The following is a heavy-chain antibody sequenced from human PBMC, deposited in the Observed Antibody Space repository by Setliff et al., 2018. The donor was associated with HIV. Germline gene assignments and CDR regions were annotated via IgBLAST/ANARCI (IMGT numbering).Heavy chain of an antibody. CDR1: GFTFSSCA. D-gene: IGHD6-19*01. J-gene: IGHJ4*02. Sequence: AGGSLRLSCAASGFTFSSCAMSWVRQAPGKGLEWVSGITGSGGNTYYTDSVKGRFTISRDNFKNMLYLQMKSLRVEDTGIYYCAKEPYSSGWERADYWGQGTLVTVSS. V-gene: IGHV3-23*01. CDR3: AKEPYSSGWERADY. CDR2: ITGSGGNT.